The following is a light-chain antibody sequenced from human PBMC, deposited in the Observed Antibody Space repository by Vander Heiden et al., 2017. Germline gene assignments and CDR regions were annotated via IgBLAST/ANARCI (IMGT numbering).Light chain of an antibody. V-gene: IGKV3-15*01. CDR1: QSVSSN. Sequence: EIVMTQSPAPLSVSPGERATLSCRASQSVSSNLAWYQQKPGQASRLLIYDASTRATGIPARFSGSGSGTEFTLTISSLQSEDFAVYYCQQYNNWPPWTFGQGTKVEIK. J-gene: IGKJ1*01. CDR3: QQYNNWPPWT. CDR2: DAS.